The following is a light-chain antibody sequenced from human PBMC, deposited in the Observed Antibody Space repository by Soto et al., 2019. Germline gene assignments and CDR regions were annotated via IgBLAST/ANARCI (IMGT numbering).Light chain of an antibody. CDR1: QSVSSSF. CDR2: GAS. J-gene: IGKJ4*01. Sequence: EFVLTQSPGTLSLSPGERATLSCRASQSVSSSFLAWYQQKPGQAPRILIYGASTRATGIPDRFSGSVSGTDFTLTISRRETEDFAVYYCQQYGSSPPLTFGGGTKVEIK. V-gene: IGKV3-20*01. CDR3: QQYGSSPPLT.